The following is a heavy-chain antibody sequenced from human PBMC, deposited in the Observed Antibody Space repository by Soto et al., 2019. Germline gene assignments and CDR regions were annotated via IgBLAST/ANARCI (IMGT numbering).Heavy chain of an antibody. V-gene: IGHV3-30*03. CDR3: DRGPRTHTMVAAGFFDY. Sequence: QVQLVESGGGVVQPGRSLRLSCAASGFTFSSYGMHWVRQAPGKGLEWVAVISYDGNNKYYADYVKGRFTISRDNSKNTLDIQMSSLRYDNTAVYYCDRGPRTHTMVAAGFFDYWGQRTLVNVPS. CDR1: GFTFSSYG. D-gene: IGHD3-10*01. CDR2: ISYDGNNK. J-gene: IGHJ4*02.